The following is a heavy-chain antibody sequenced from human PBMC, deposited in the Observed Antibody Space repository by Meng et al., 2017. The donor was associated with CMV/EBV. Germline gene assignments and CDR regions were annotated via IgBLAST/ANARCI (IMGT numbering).Heavy chain of an antibody. CDR1: GFTFSSYW. CDR2: INSDGSST. CDR3: ARGDILTGYFGPGYYGMDV. Sequence: ETLSLTCAASGFTFSSYWMHWVRQAPGKGLVWVSRINSDGSSTSYADSVKGRFTISRDNAKNTLYLQMNSLRAEDTAVYYCARGDILTGYFGPGYYGMDVWGQGTTVTVSS. D-gene: IGHD3-9*01. V-gene: IGHV3-74*01. J-gene: IGHJ6*02.